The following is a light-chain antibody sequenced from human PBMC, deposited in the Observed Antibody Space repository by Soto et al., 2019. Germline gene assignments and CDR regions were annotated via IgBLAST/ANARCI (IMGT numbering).Light chain of an antibody. CDR2: DVS. Sequence: QSVLTKPRSVSGSPGQSVTISCTGTSSDVGGYNYVSWYQHHPGKAPKLMIYDVSKRPSGVPDRFSGSKSGNTASLTISGLQADDEADYYCCSYAGSYTLVFGGGTKLTVL. J-gene: IGLJ2*01. CDR1: SSDVGGYNY. CDR3: CSYAGSYTLV. V-gene: IGLV2-11*01.